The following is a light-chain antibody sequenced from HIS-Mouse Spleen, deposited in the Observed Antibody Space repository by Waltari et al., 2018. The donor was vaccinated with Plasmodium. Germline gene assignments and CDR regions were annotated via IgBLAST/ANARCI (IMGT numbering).Light chain of an antibody. J-gene: IGLJ2*01. CDR3: AAWDDSLNGVV. V-gene: IGLV1-44*01. CDR1: SSHIGSNT. CDR2: SNN. Sequence: QSVLTQPPSASGTPGQRVPIPCSGSSSHIGSNTVTWYRQLPGTAPELRTYSNNQRPSGVPDRFSGSKSGTSASLAISGLQSEDEADYYCAAWDDSLNGVVFGGGTKLTVL.